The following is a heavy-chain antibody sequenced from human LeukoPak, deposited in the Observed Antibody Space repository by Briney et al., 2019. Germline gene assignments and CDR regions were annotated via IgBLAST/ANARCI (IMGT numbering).Heavy chain of an antibody. V-gene: IGHV3-48*01. D-gene: IGHD6-13*01. CDR1: RSTFSSYS. Sequence: PGGSLRLSCPASRSTFSSYSMNWVRQAPAKGLEWVSYISSSSSTIYYADSVKGRFTISRDNAKNSLYLQMNSLRAEDTAVYYCARDTRYSSRRPIWGQGTMVTVSS. J-gene: IGHJ3*02. CDR3: ARDTRYSSRRPI. CDR2: ISSSSSTI.